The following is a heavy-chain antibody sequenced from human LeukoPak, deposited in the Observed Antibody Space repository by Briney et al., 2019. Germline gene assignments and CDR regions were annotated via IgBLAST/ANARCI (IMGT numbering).Heavy chain of an antibody. CDR1: GGSISSSSYY. V-gene: IGHV4-39*07. CDR2: IYYSGST. D-gene: IGHD1-26*01. Sequence: SETLSLTCTVSGGSISSSSYYWGWIRQPPGKGLEWIGSIYYSGSTYYNPSLKSRVTISVDTSKNQFSLKLSSVTAADTAVYYCARDSGSGSYPRPFDYWGQGTLVTVSS. J-gene: IGHJ4*02. CDR3: ARDSGSGSYPRPFDY.